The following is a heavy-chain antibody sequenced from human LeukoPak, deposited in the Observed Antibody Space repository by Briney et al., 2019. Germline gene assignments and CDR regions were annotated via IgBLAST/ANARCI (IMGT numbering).Heavy chain of an antibody. CDR1: GFTFSSYA. Sequence: GGALRLSCADSGFTFSSYAMSWVPQAPGEGLEWVSAISGSGGNTYYAESAKRRVTISLENSKRTRYLQMNSLRAEDPALYYCAKPAKTDYADYWGQGPLVTVSS. CDR3: AKPAKTDYADY. D-gene: IGHD1-14*01. J-gene: IGHJ4*02. CDR2: ISGSGGNT. V-gene: IGHV3-23*01.